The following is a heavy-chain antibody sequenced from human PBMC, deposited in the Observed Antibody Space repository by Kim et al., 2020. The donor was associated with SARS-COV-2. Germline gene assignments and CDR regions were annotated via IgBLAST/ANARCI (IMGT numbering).Heavy chain of an antibody. V-gene: IGHV3-73*01. Sequence: ESVKGRFTISRDDSKNTAYLQMNSLKTEDTAVYYCTRPYCSGGSCSDMDVWGQGTTVTVSS. J-gene: IGHJ6*02. D-gene: IGHD2-15*01. CDR3: TRPYCSGGSCSDMDV.